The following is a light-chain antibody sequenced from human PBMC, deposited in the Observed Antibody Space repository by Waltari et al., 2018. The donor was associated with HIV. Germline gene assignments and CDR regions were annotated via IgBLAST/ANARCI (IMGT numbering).Light chain of an antibody. CDR3: QQYGTSPPYT. CDR2: GAS. CDR1: QTISSTY. J-gene: IGKJ2*01. V-gene: IGKV3-20*01. Sequence: VLTQSPGTLSLSPGERPTLSCRASQTISSTYLAWYQQKPGQAPRLLIYGASSRATGIPDRFSGSGSGTDFSLTISRLEPEDFAVYYCQQYGTSPPYTFGQGTKVEIK.